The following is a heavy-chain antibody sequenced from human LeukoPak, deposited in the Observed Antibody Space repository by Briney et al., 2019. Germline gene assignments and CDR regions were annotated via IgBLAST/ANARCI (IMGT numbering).Heavy chain of an antibody. J-gene: IGHJ4*02. CDR1: GFTFSSYS. D-gene: IGHD3-10*01. Sequence: GGSLRLSCAASGFTFSSYSMNWVRQAPGKGLEWVSSISSSSSYIYYADSVKGRFTISRDNAKNSLYLQMNSLRAEDTAVYYCARLEDYYGSGSYRGGIDYWGQGTLVTVSS. CDR3: ARLEDYYGSGSYRGGIDY. CDR2: ISSSSSYI. V-gene: IGHV3-21*01.